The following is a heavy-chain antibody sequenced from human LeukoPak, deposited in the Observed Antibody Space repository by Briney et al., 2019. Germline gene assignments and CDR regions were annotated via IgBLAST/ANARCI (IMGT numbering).Heavy chain of an antibody. J-gene: IGHJ5*02. CDR3: ARDHYDFWSGYYSDRNWFDP. CDR1: GGSISSGGYY. Sequence: PSETLSLTCTVSGGSISSGGYYWSWIRQPPGKGLEWIGYIYYSGSTNYNPSLKSRVTISVDTSKNQFSLKLSSVTAAGTAVYYCARDHYDFWSGYYSDRNWFDPWGQGTLVTVSS. D-gene: IGHD3-3*01. V-gene: IGHV4-61*08. CDR2: IYYSGST.